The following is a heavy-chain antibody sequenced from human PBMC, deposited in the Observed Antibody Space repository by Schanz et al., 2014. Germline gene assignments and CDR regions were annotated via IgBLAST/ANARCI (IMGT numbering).Heavy chain of an antibody. CDR2: MSWNAGSL. D-gene: IGHD2-8*01. CDR3: VRRRRPSQGVMMWTWGVRMFMDV. J-gene: IGHJ6*03. V-gene: IGHV3-9*01. CDR1: GFTFRSYA. Sequence: TSGFTFRSYAMHWVRQSPGKGLEWVSGMSWNAGSLGYGDSVKCRFTISSDNAKNSLFLQMNSVRRELPPVLHSVRRRRPSQGVMMWTWGVRMFMDV.